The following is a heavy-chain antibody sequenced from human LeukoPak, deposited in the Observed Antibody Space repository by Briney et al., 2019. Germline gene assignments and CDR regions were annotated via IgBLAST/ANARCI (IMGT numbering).Heavy chain of an antibody. CDR1: GYSISSGYY. D-gene: IGHD3-10*01. V-gene: IGHV4-38-2*02. Sequence: SETLSLTCTVSGYSISSGYYWGWIRQPPGKGLEWIGSIYHSGSTYYNPSLKSRVTISVDTSKNQFSLKLSSVTAADTAVYYCARDYSITMVRGVMVRFDPWGQGTLVTVSS. CDR2: IYHSGST. CDR3: ARDYSITMVRGVMVRFDP. J-gene: IGHJ5*02.